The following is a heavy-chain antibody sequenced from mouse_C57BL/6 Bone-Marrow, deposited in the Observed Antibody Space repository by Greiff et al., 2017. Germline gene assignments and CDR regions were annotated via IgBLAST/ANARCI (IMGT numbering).Heavy chain of an antibody. CDR2: IDPENGDT. V-gene: IGHV14-4*01. J-gene: IGHJ3*01. CDR3: TRIAY. CDR1: GFNIKDDY. Sequence: VQLQQSGAELVRPGASVTLSCTASGFNIKDDYMHWVKQRPEQGLEWIGWIDPENGDTEYASKFQGKATISVDTSSNTAYLQLSSLASADTAVYYCTRIAYWGRGALGTVSA.